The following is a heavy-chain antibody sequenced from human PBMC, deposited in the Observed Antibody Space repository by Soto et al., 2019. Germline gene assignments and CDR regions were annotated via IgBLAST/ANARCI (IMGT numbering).Heavy chain of an antibody. Sequence: QVQLVQSGAEVKKPGASVKVSCKASGYTFTSYGISWLRQAPGQGLEWMGWISAYNGNTNYAQKLQGRVTMTTDKSTSTDYMELRSLRSDDTAVYYCARDGDNWNDEAEDAFDIWGQGTMVTVSS. D-gene: IGHD1-1*01. CDR3: ARDGDNWNDEAEDAFDI. V-gene: IGHV1-18*01. CDR1: GYTFTSYG. CDR2: ISAYNGNT. J-gene: IGHJ3*02.